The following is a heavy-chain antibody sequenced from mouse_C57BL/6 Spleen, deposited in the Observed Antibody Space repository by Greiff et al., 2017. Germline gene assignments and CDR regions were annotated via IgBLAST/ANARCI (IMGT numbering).Heavy chain of an antibody. CDR1: GFNIKDDY. V-gene: IGHV14-4*01. CDR3: TTEDSGSSPDYFDY. J-gene: IGHJ2*01. D-gene: IGHD1-1*01. Sequence: VQLQQSGAELVRPGASVKLSCTASGFNIKDDYMHWVKQRPEQGLEWIGWIDPENGDTEYASKFQGKATITADTSSNTSYLQLSSLTSEDTAVYYCTTEDSGSSPDYFDYWGQGTTLTVSS. CDR2: IDPENGDT.